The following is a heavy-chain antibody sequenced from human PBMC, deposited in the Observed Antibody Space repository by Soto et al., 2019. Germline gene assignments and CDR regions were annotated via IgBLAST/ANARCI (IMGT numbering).Heavy chain of an antibody. CDR1: GGSFSGYY. D-gene: IGHD3-10*01. V-gene: IGHV4-34*01. CDR2: INHSGST. Sequence: LSLTCAVYGGSFSGYYWSWIRQPPGKGLEWIGEINHSGSTNYNPSLKSRVTISVDTSKNQFSLKLSSVTAADTAVYYCARYLPWYYGSGSYFDYWGQGTLVTVSS. CDR3: ARYLPWYYGSGSYFDY. J-gene: IGHJ4*02.